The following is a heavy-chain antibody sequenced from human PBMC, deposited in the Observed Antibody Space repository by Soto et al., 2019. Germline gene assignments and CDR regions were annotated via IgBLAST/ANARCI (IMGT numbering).Heavy chain of an antibody. CDR1: GYTFTSYA. D-gene: IGHD3-16*02. J-gene: IGHJ4*02. CDR3: ASAYDYVWGSYRYPFEY. CDR2: INAGNGNT. Sequence: ASVKVSCKASGYTFTSYAMHLVRQAPGQRLEWMGWINAGNGNTKYSQKFQGRVTITRDTSASTAYMELSSLRSEDTAVYYCASAYDYVWGSYRYPFEYWGQGTLVTVSS. V-gene: IGHV1-3*01.